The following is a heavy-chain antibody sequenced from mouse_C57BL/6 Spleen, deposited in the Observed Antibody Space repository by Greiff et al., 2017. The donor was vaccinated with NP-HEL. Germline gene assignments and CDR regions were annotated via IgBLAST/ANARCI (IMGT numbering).Heavy chain of an antibody. Sequence: VKLMESGPGLVQPSQSLSITCTVSGFSLTSSGVHWVRQSPGKGLEWLGVIWSGGSTDYNAAFISRLSISKDNSKSQVFFKMNSLQADDTAIYYCARSYSSMDYWGQGTSVTVSS. V-gene: IGHV2-2*01. CDR2: IWSGGST. J-gene: IGHJ4*01. CDR1: GFSLTSSG. CDR3: ARSYSSMDY.